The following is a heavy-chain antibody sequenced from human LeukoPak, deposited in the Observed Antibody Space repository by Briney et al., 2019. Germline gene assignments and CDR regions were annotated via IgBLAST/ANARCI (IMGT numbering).Heavy chain of an antibody. Sequence: SETLSLTCTVSGGSVSSNGYFWNWIRQPPGKGLEWIGYIYNREGTNYNPSLKSRVTISVDTSKNQFSLKLSSVTAADTAVYYCARSKRTLADKSSTYYDSSGYYPDAFDIWGQGTMVTVSS. J-gene: IGHJ3*02. CDR2: IYNREGT. CDR1: GGSVSSNGYF. V-gene: IGHV4-61*08. D-gene: IGHD3-22*01. CDR3: ARSKRTLADKSSTYYDSSGYYPDAFDI.